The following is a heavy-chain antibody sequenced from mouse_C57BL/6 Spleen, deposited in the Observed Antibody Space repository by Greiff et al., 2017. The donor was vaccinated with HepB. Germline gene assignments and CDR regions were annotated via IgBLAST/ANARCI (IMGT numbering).Heavy chain of an antibody. CDR2: IFPGSGST. J-gene: IGHJ3*01. D-gene: IGHD1-1*01. Sequence: VMLVESGPELVKPGASVKISCKASGYTFTDYYINWVKQRPGQGLEWIGWIFPGSGSTYYNEKFKGKATLTVDKSSSTAYMLLSSLTSEDSAVYFCARGDYYGSSYVDSFAYWGQGTLVTVSA. CDR3: ARGDYYGSSYVDSFAY. CDR1: GYTFTDYY. V-gene: IGHV1-75*01.